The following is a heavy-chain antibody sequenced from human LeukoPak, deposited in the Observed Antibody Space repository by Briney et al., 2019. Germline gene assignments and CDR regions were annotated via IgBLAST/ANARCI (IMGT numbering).Heavy chain of an antibody. D-gene: IGHD2-8*02. J-gene: IGHJ4*02. CDR3: ARVSQEIQYDIILD. V-gene: IGHV4-59*01. Sequence: PSETLSLTCTVSGGSISSYYWSWIRQPPGKGLEWIGYIYYSGSTNYNPSLKSRVTISVDTSKNQFSLKLSSVTAADTAVYYCARVSQEIQYDIILDWGQGTLVTVSS. CDR1: GGSISSYY. CDR2: IYYSGST.